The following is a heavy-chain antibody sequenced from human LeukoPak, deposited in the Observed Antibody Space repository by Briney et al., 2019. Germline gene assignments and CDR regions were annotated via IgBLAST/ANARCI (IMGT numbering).Heavy chain of an antibody. D-gene: IGHD6-13*01. Sequence: GRSLRLSCAASGFTFDDYAMHWVRQAPGKGLEWVSGISWNSDRIDYAGSVKGRFTISRDNAKNSPFLQMNSLRAEDTAVYFCARVWSPPYTSSWPDYFDYWGPGTLVTVSS. V-gene: IGHV3-9*01. J-gene: IGHJ4*02. CDR2: ISWNSDRI. CDR1: GFTFDDYA. CDR3: ARVWSPPYTSSWPDYFDY.